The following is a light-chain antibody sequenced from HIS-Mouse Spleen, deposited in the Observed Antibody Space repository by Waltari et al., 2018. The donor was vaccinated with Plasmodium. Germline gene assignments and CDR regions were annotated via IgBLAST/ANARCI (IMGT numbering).Light chain of an antibody. CDR1: QSISSY. J-gene: IGKJ1*01. CDR3: QQNYNTWT. Sequence: DIQMTQSPSSLSASVGDRVTITRRASQSISSYLNWYQQKPGKAPKLLIYAASSLQSGVPSRFSGSGSGTDFTLTISSLKPEDFATYYCQQNYNTWTFGQGTKVEIK. V-gene: IGKV1-39*01. CDR2: AAS.